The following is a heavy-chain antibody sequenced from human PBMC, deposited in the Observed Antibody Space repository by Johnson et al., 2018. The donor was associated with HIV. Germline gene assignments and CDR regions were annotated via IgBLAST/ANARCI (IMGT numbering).Heavy chain of an antibody. J-gene: IGHJ3*01. Sequence: EVQLVESGGGLVQPGRSQRLSCAASGFTFDDYAMHWVRQAPGKGLEWVSGISWNSGSIGYADSVKGRFTIARDNAKNTLYLELKSLRSEDTAVYYWARTSCSGARCLGYDPFDVWGQGAMVTVSS. D-gene: IGHD2-15*01. CDR1: GFTFDDYA. V-gene: IGHV3-9*01. CDR2: ISWNSGSI. CDR3: ARTSCSGARCLGYDPFDV.